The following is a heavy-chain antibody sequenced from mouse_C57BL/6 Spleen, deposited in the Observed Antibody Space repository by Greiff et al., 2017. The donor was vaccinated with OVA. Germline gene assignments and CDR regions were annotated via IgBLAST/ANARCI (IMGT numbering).Heavy chain of an antibody. D-gene: IGHD2-1*01. J-gene: IGHJ2*01. CDR3: ARSTGNRGYFDY. CDR1: GYTFTSYW. CDR2: IDPSDSYT. V-gene: IGHV1-69*01. Sequence: QVQLQQPGAELVMPGASVKLSCKASGYTFTSYWMHWVKQRPGQGLEWIGEIDPSDSYTNYNQKFKGKSTLTVDKSSSTAYMQLSSRTSEDSTVYYYARSTGNRGYFDYWGQGTTLTVSS.